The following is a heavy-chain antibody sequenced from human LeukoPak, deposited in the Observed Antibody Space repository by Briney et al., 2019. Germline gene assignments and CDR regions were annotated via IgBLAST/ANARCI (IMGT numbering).Heavy chain of an antibody. CDR1: GGSISSSNW. CDR2: IYHSGST. D-gene: IGHD3-10*01. CDR3: ARVRGVLLWFGDSPDY. Sequence: SGTLSLTCAVSGGSISSSNWWSWVRQPPGKGLEWIGEIYHSGSTNYNPSLKSRVTISVDTSKNQFSLKLSSVTAADTAVYYCARVRGVLLWFGDSPDYWGQGTLVTVSS. J-gene: IGHJ4*02. V-gene: IGHV4-4*02.